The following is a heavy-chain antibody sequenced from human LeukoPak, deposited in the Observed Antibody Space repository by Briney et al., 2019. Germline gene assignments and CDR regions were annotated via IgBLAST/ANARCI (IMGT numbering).Heavy chain of an antibody. CDR2: INHSGST. D-gene: IGHD5-18*01. J-gene: IGHJ6*02. CDR3: ARVLYRGYSYGYLYYYGMDV. Sequence: SETLSLTCAVYGGSFSGYYWSWIRQPPGKGPEWIGEINHSGSTNYNPSLKSRVTISVDTSKNQFSLKLSSVTAADTAVYYCARVLYRGYSYGYLYYYGMDVWGQGTTVTVSS. CDR1: GGSFSGYY. V-gene: IGHV4-34*01.